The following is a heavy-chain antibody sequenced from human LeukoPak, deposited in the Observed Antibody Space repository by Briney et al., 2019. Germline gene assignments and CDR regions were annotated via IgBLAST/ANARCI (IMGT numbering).Heavy chain of an antibody. V-gene: IGHV3-48*01. CDR1: GFTLSSYS. D-gene: IGHD3-10*01. CDR3: AKPRGVDSWAFDL. CDR2: VSSRSTNI. Sequence: PGGSLRLSCAASGFTLSSYSMNWVRQAPGKGLEWVSYVSSRSTNIQYVDSVKGRFTIFRENSKNILQLQMNILRAEDAAVYYCAKPRGVDSWAFDLWGQGTMVSVSS. J-gene: IGHJ3*01.